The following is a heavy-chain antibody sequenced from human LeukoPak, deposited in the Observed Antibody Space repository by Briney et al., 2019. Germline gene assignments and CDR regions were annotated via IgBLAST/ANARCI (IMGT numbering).Heavy chain of an antibody. V-gene: IGHV3-48*03. CDR1: GFSFTTYW. CDR2: ISSSGSTI. Sequence: GGSLRLSCAASGFSFTTYWMTWVRQAPGKGLEWVSYISSSGSTIYYADSVKGRFTISRDNAKNSLYLQMNSLRAEDTAVYYCARERPRDSTVTTSWGQGTLVTVSS. CDR3: ARERPRDSTVTTS. D-gene: IGHD4-17*01. J-gene: IGHJ5*02.